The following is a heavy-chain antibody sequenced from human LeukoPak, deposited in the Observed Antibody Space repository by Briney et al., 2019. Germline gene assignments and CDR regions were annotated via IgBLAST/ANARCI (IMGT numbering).Heavy chain of an antibody. Sequence: SETLSLTCAAYGGSFSGYYWSWIRQPPGKGLEWIGEINHSGSTNYNPSLKSRVTISVDTSKNQFSLKLSSVTAADTAVYYCARLWFGDRKDYWGQGTLVTVSS. V-gene: IGHV4-34*01. D-gene: IGHD3-10*01. J-gene: IGHJ4*02. CDR1: GGSFSGYY. CDR3: ARLWFGDRKDY. CDR2: INHSGST.